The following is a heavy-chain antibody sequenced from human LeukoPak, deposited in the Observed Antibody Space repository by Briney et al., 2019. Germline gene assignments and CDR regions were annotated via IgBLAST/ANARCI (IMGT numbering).Heavy chain of an antibody. CDR2: ISSSSSYI. Sequence: KPGGSLRLSCAASGFTFSSYSMNWVRQAPGKGLEWVSSISSSSSYIYYADSVKGRFTISRDNAKNSLYLQMNSLRAEDTAVYYCARDPRGWELLPEYFQHWGQGTLVTVSS. CDR3: ARDPRGWELLPEYFQH. D-gene: IGHD1-26*01. CDR1: GFTFSSYS. J-gene: IGHJ1*01. V-gene: IGHV3-21*01.